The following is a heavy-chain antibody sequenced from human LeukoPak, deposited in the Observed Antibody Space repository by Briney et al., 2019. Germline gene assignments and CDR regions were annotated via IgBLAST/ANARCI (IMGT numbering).Heavy chain of an antibody. CDR1: GYTFTSYD. Sequence: ASVKVSCKASGYTFTSYDINLVRQATGQGLEWMGWMNPNSGNTGYAQKFQGRVTITRNTSISTAYMELSSLRSEDTAVYYCARGRPAIIAARRGRWFDPWGQGTLVTVSS. CDR3: ARGRPAIIAARRGRWFDP. D-gene: IGHD6-6*01. J-gene: IGHJ5*02. CDR2: MNPNSGNT. V-gene: IGHV1-8*03.